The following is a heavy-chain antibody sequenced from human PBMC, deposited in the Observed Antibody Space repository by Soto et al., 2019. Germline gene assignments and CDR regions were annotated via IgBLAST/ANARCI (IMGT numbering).Heavy chain of an antibody. J-gene: IGHJ6*02. D-gene: IGHD6-13*01. CDR1: GGSISSYY. CDR2: IYYSGST. Sequence: PSETLSLTCTVSGGSISSYYWSWIRQPPGKGLEWIGYIYYSGSTNYNPSLKSRVTISVDTSKNQFSLKLSSVTAADTAVYYCARVPRAGYSSSWYPLNYYYYGMDVWGQGTTVTVSS. CDR3: ARVPRAGYSSSWYPLNYYYYGMDV. V-gene: IGHV4-59*01.